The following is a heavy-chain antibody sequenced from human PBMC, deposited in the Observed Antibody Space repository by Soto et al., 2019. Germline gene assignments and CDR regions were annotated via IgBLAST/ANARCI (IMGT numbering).Heavy chain of an antibody. J-gene: IGHJ4*02. CDR2: IYPGDSNT. CDR1: GYTFTSYW. Sequence: GESLKISCKGSGYTFTSYWIGWVRQMPGKGLEWMGIIYPGDSNTRYSPSFQAQVTISADKSISTAYLQCSSLKATDTAMYSCARQGYCSTTGCYAVDYWGKETLVTVSS. D-gene: IGHD2-2*01. CDR3: ARQGYCSTTGCYAVDY. V-gene: IGHV5-51*01.